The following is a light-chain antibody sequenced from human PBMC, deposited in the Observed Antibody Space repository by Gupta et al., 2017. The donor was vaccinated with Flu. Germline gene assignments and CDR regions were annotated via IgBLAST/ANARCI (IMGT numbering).Light chain of an antibody. Sequence: EIVLTQSPCTLSFSPGERATLSCRARQSVTSNYLAWYQQKAGQAPRLLIYGASNRANVIPDRFIGSGCGTEFTLTINRREPEDFAVYYCQHKNYSPGTFGQGTKVEIK. CDR1: QSVTSNY. V-gene: IGKV3-20*01. CDR3: QHKNYSPGT. J-gene: IGKJ1*01. CDR2: GAS.